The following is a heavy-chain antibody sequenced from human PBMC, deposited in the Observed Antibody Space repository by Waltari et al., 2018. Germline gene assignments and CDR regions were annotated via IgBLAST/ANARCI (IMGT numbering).Heavy chain of an antibody. CDR1: GFDFSDSD. J-gene: IGHJ5*02. CDR3: TRDLYGSGGDWFDP. CDR2: IRGTQSNI. V-gene: IGHV3-21*02. D-gene: IGHD3-10*01. Sequence: EVRLAESGGGLVKPGGSLRLSCIASGFDFSDSDLNWVRQAPGTGLEWVSVIRGTQSNIVYADSGKGRFTVSRDNAKKSLYLQMDNLRAEDTGLYYCTRDLYGSGGDWFDPWGQGTLVTVSS.